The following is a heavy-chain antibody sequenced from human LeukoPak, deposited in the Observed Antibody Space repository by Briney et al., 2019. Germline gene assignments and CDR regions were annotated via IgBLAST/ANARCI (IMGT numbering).Heavy chain of an antibody. CDR3: ARDTSAVALGTYG. CDR2: IYSGGAT. Sequence: GGSLRLSCAASGVTVGNNYMIWVRQAPGKGLEWVSRIYSGGATNYADSVKGRFTISRDSSKNTLFLQLNSLRAEDTAVSYCARDTSAVALGTYGWGQGTLVTVSS. J-gene: IGHJ4*02. V-gene: IGHV3-66*01. D-gene: IGHD6-13*01. CDR1: GVTVGNNY.